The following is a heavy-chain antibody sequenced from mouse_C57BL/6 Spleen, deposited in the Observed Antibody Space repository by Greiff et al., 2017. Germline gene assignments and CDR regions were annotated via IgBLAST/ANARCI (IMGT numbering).Heavy chain of an antibody. J-gene: IGHJ4*01. V-gene: IGHV2-3*01. Sequence: VKLVESGPGLVAPSPSLSITCTVSGFSLTSYGVSWVRQPPGKGLEWLGVIWGAGSTNYHSDPISRLSITKDNSKTQAFLKLNRLQTDDTATYYCSKTDYYAMDYWGQGTSVTVSS. CDR3: SKTDYYAMDY. CDR1: GFSLTSYG. CDR2: IWGAGST.